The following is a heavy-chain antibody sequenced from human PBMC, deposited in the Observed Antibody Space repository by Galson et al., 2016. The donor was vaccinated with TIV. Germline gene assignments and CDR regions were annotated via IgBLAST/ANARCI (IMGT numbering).Heavy chain of an antibody. CDR1: GVTFISFA. CDR2: TIPIFRTV. V-gene: IGHV1-69*13. D-gene: IGHD3-22*01. CDR3: ARGEVYDSLDG. J-gene: IGHJ4*02. Sequence: SVKVSCKASGVTFISFAISWVRQAPGQGLEWMGGTIPIFRTVHYAQRFQGRVTITADESTSTAYMELSSLRSEDTAVYYCARGEVYDSLDGWGQGTLVTVSS.